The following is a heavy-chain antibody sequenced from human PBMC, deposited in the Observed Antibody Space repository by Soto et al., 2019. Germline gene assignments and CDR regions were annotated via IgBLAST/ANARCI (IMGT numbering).Heavy chain of an antibody. D-gene: IGHD3-3*01. CDR2: ISYDGRNK. J-gene: IGHJ6*02. V-gene: IGHV3-30*04. CDR1: GFSFSVYA. Sequence: GGSLRLSCAASGFSFSVYALHWVRQAPGKGLEWVALISYDGRNKYYADSVQGRFTISRDNSKNTLYLQMNSLRAEDTAVYYCARDRGESYYDFWSGYNPYGMDVWGQGTTVTAP. CDR3: ARDRGESYYDFWSGYNPYGMDV.